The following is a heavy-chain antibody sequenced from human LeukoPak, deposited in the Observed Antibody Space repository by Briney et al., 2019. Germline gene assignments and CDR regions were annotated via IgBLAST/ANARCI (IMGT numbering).Heavy chain of an antibody. CDR3: AKVYGGYYHFDY. Sequence: PGGSLRLSCAASGFTFSDYHMSWIRQAPGQRLEWVSYISSSGSTIYYADSVKGRFTISRDNSKNTLYLQMNSLRAEDTAVYYCAKVYGGYYHFDYWGQGTLVTVSS. D-gene: IGHD4-17*01. J-gene: IGHJ4*02. CDR1: GFTFSDYH. CDR2: ISSSGSTI. V-gene: IGHV3-11*04.